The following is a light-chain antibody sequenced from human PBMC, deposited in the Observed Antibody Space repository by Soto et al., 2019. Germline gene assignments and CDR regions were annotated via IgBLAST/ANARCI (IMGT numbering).Light chain of an antibody. CDR3: SSYTSSRTFV. Sequence: QSVLTQPASVSGSPGQSITISCAGTVTDVGGYDYVSWYQQHPGKAPKLMISEVSNRPSGVSTRFSGSKSGNTASLTISGLQAEDEADYYCSSYTSSRTFVFGAWTKLTVL. CDR1: VTDVGGYDY. CDR2: EVS. V-gene: IGLV2-14*01. J-gene: IGLJ1*01.